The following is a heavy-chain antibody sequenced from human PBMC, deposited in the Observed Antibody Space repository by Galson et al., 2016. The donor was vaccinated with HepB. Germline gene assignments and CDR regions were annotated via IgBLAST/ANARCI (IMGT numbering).Heavy chain of an antibody. D-gene: IGHD3-10*01. V-gene: IGHV4-34*01. CDR2: ITHSGST. CDR3: AKGRGYGSGDYFKLDP. Sequence: SETLSLTCAVSSGSFGGHRWSWIRQVPGKGLEWIGQITHSGSTTYNPSLKSRVSISVVMPNNQISLDLTSVTAADTAMYYCAKGRGYGSGDYFKLDPWGQGKLVTVSP. J-gene: IGHJ5*02. CDR1: SGSFGGHR.